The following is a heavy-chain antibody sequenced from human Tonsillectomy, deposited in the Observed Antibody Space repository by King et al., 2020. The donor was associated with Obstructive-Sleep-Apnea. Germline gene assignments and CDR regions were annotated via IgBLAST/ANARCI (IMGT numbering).Heavy chain of an antibody. CDR2: IGPSDSYT. CDR3: ATSSVGSFNY. V-gene: IGHV5-10-1*01. Sequence: VQLVESGPEVKKPGDSLRISCKGSGYNFASYWISWVRQMPGKGLEWMGRIGPSDSYTKYSLSFEGHVTISVDKSIPTAYLQGSSLKASDTAIYYCATSSVGSFNYWGQGDLVTVSP. CDR1: GYNFASYW. D-gene: IGHD1-26*01. J-gene: IGHJ4*02.